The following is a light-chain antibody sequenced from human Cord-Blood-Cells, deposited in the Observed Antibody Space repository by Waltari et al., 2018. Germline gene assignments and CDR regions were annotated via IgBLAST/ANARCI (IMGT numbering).Light chain of an antibody. CDR3: MQALQTQGT. CDR2: LGS. V-gene: IGKV2-28*01. Sequence: DIVMTQSPLSLLVTPGEPASISCRSSQSLLHSNGYNYLDWYLQKPGQSPQLLIYLGSNRASGVPDRFSGSGSGTDFTLKISRVEAEDVGVYYCMQALQTQGTFGQGTKVEIK. CDR1: QSLLHSNGYNY. J-gene: IGKJ1*01.